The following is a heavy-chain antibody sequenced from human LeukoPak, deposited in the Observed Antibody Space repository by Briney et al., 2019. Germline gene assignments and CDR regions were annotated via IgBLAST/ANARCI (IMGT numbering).Heavy chain of an antibody. D-gene: IGHD3-10*01. CDR3: ARDVVRGFGGTFYYYMDV. V-gene: IGHV1-69*01. CDR2: IIPIFGTA. CDR1: GGTFSSYA. J-gene: IGHJ6*03. Sequence: GSSVKVSCKASGGTFSSYAISWVRQAPGQGLEWMGGIIPIFGTANYAQKFQGRVTITADESTSTAYMELSSLRSEDTAVYYCARDVVRGFGGTFYYYMDVWGKGTTVTISS.